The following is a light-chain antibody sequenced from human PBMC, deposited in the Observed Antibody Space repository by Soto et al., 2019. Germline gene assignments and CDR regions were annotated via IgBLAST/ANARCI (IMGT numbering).Light chain of an antibody. CDR2: GAS. Sequence: EIVLTQSPGTLSLSPGEGATLSCRASQSVSSSYLAWYQLKPGRAPRLLIYGASIRATGIPDRFSGSGSETDFTLTISRLEPEDFAVYYCQQYGRSPPYTFGQGTKVDIK. CDR3: QQYGRSPPYT. CDR1: QSVSSSY. J-gene: IGKJ2*01. V-gene: IGKV3-20*01.